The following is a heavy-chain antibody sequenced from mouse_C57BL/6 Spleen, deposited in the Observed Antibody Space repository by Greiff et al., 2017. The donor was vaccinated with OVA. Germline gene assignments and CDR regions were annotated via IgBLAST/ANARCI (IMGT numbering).Heavy chain of an antibody. J-gene: IGHJ3*01. CDR2: IYPGDGDT. V-gene: IGHV1-82*01. CDR3: AYDYDGEFAY. CDR1: GYAFSSSW. D-gene: IGHD2-4*01. Sequence: VQRVESGPELVKPGASVKISCKASGYAFSSSWMNWVKQRPGKGLEWIGRIYPGDGDTNYNGKFKGKATLTADKSSSTAYMQLSSLTSEDSAVYFCAYDYDGEFAYWGQGTLVTVSA.